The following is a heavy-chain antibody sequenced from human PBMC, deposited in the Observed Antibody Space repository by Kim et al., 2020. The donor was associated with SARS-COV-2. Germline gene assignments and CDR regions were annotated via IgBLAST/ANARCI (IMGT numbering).Heavy chain of an antibody. Sequence: GGSLRLSCAASGFTFSSYWMSWVRQAPGKGLEWVANIKQDGSEKYYVDSVKGRFTISRDNAKNSLYLQMNSLRAEDTAVYYCARDLDSYGFPPGYYYYYGMDVWGQGTTVTVSS. CDR3: ARDLDSYGFPPGYYYYYGMDV. CDR1: GFTFSSYW. CDR2: IKQDGSEK. J-gene: IGHJ6*02. V-gene: IGHV3-7*03. D-gene: IGHD5-18*01.